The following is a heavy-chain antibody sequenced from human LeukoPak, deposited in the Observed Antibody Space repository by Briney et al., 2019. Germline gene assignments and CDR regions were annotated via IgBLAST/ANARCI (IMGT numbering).Heavy chain of an antibody. D-gene: IGHD3-22*01. V-gene: IGHV3-53*01. CDR2: IYSGGST. Sequence: PGGSLRLSCAASGFTVSSNYMSWVRQAPGKGLEWVSVIYSGGSTYYADSVKGRFTISRDNSKNTLYLQMNSLRAEDTAVYYCAKDLAYYYDSSGYYSPDDAFDIWGQGTMVTVSS. CDR3: AKDLAYYYDSSGYYSPDDAFDI. J-gene: IGHJ3*02. CDR1: GFTVSSNY.